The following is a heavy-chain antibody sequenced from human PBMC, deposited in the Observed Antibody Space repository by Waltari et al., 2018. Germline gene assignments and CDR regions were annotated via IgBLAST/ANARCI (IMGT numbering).Heavy chain of an antibody. CDR2: IIPIFGTA. CDR3: ARRGGKYQLLFYAFDI. Sequence: QVQLVQSGAEVKKPGSSVKVSCKASGGTFSSDAISWVRQAPGQGLEWMGGIIPIFGTANYAQKFQGRVTITTDESTSTAYMELSSLRSEDTAVYYCARRGGKYQLLFYAFDIWGQGTMVTVSS. V-gene: IGHV1-69*05. J-gene: IGHJ3*02. D-gene: IGHD2-2*01. CDR1: GGTFSSDA.